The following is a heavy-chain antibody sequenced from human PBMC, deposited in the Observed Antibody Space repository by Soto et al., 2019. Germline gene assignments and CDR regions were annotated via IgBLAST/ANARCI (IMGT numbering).Heavy chain of an antibody. Sequence: SVKVSCKASGGTFSSYAISWVRRAPGQGLEWMGGIIPIFGTANYAQKFQGRVTITADKSTSTAYMELSSLRSEDTAVYYCASSRYCSSTSCLTNYYYYGMDVWGQGTTVTVSS. J-gene: IGHJ6*02. CDR2: IIPIFGTA. CDR3: ASSRYCSSTSCLTNYYYYGMDV. D-gene: IGHD2-2*01. V-gene: IGHV1-69*06. CDR1: GGTFSSYA.